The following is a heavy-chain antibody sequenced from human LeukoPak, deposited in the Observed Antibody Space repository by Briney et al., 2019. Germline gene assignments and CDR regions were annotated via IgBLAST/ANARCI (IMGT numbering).Heavy chain of an antibody. J-gene: IGHJ3*02. CDR2: ISYDGSNK. V-gene: IGHV3-30-3*01. CDR1: GFTFSSYA. Sequence: GGSLRLSCAASGFTFSSYAMHWVRQAPGKGLEWVAVISYDGSNKYYADSVKGRFTISRDNSKNTLYLQMNSLRAEDTAVYYCARDRGSAYPYDTFDIWGHGTMVTVSS. D-gene: IGHD5-12*01. CDR3: ARDRGSAYPYDTFDI.